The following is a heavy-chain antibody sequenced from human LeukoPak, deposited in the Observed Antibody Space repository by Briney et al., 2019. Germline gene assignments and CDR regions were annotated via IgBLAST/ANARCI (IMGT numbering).Heavy chain of an antibody. CDR1: GFTFSSYW. CDR3: AKRTSYYDSSGYWPDS. Sequence: PGGSLRLSCAASGFTFSSYWMNWVRQAPGKGLVWVSRINTDAISTTYADSVKGRFTISRGNAKNTLYLQMNSLRAEDTAVYYGAKRTSYYDSSGYWPDSWGQGTLVTVSS. J-gene: IGHJ4*02. CDR2: INTDAIST. V-gene: IGHV3-74*01. D-gene: IGHD3-22*01.